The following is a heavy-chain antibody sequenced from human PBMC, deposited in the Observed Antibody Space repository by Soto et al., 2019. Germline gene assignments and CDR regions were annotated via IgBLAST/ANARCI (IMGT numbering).Heavy chain of an antibody. Sequence: SETLSLTCTVSGDSISSYYWSWIRQPPGKGLEWIGYIFHTGSANYNPSLKSRVTISIDTSKNQFSLRLSSVTAADTAVYYCARKRYTRGAYYFDYRGQGPPVTVSS. D-gene: IGHD6-19*01. V-gene: IGHV4-59*08. CDR3: ARKRYTRGAYYFDY. J-gene: IGHJ4*02. CDR2: IFHTGSA. CDR1: GDSISSYY.